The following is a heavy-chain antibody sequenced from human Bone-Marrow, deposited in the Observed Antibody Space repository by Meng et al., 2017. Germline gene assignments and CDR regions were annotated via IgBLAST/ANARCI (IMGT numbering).Heavy chain of an antibody. Sequence: GQCLKISCAASGFSSDGYGLNWVRQVPGKGLEWVSGINWIVVGTGYADSVKGQLTTPRDNATNSLYLKMNSLRAEDTALYYWARDPVTMIVALSNDAFDIWGQGTMVTVSS. V-gene: IGHV3-20*04. CDR3: ARDPVTMIVALSNDAFDI. CDR2: INWIVVGT. CDR1: GFSSDGYG. D-gene: IGHD3-22*01. J-gene: IGHJ3*02.